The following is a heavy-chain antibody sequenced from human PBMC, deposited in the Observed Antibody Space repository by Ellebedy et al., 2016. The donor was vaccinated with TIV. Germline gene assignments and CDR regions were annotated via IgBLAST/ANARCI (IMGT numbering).Heavy chain of an antibody. CDR2: INHSGST. V-gene: IGHV4-34*01. CDR3: ARVGYDILTGYYLYYYYYGMDV. CDR1: GGSFSGYY. Sequence: SETLSLXXAVYGGSFSGYYWSWIRQPPGKGLEWIGEINHSGSTNYNPSLKSRVTISVDTSKNQFSLKLSSVTAADTAVYYCARVGYDILTGYYLYYYYYGMDVWGQGTTVTVSS. D-gene: IGHD3-9*01. J-gene: IGHJ6*02.